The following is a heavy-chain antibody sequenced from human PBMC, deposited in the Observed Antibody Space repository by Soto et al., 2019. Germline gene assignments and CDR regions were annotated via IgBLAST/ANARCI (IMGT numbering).Heavy chain of an antibody. CDR3: ARHGTRVATWGYYFDY. Sequence: SETLSLTCAVSGGSISSGGYSWSWIRQPPGKGLEWIGYIYYSGSTNYNPSLKSRVTISVDTSKNQFSLKLSSVTAADTAVYYCARHGTRVATWGYYFDYWGQGTLVTVSS. V-gene: IGHV4-61*08. CDR1: GGSISSGGYS. J-gene: IGHJ4*02. CDR2: IYYSGST. D-gene: IGHD5-12*01.